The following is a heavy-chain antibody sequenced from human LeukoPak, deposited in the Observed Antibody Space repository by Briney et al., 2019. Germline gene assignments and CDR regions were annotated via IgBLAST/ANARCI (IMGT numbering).Heavy chain of an antibody. Sequence: GASVKVSCKASGYTFTGYYMHWVRQAPGQGLEWMGRINPNSGGTNYAQKFQGRVTMTRDTSISTAYMELSRLRSDDTAVYYCAREGVYYYDSSGYSPSFDYWGQGTLVTVSS. D-gene: IGHD3-22*01. CDR3: AREGVYYYDSSGYSPSFDY. CDR1: GYTFTGYY. V-gene: IGHV1-2*06. CDR2: INPNSGGT. J-gene: IGHJ4*02.